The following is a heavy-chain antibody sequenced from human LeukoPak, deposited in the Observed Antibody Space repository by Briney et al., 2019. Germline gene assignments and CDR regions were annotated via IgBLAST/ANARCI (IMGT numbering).Heavy chain of an antibody. CDR1: GGSLSSGGYY. CDR3: ARAPYYYDSSGYFVDY. V-gene: IGHV4-30-2*01. Sequence: SQTLSLTCTVSGGSLSSGGYYWSWIRQPPGKGLEWIGHIYHSGSTYYNPSLKSRVTISVDRSKNQFSLKLSSVTAADTAVYYCARAPYYYDSSGYFVDYWGQGTLVTVSS. J-gene: IGHJ4*02. CDR2: IYHSGST. D-gene: IGHD3-22*01.